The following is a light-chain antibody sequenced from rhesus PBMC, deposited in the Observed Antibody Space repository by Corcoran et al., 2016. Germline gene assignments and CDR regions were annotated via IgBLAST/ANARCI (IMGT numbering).Light chain of an antibody. CDR2: AAS. V-gene: IGKV1-44*02. CDR3: QQHNSHPLT. CDR1: QTISSY. Sequence: DIQMTQSPSSLSASVGDRVTNTCRASQTISSYLAWYQQKPGKVPKLLIYAASSLESGVPSRFRGSGSGTEFTLTISSLQPEDFATYYCQQHNSHPLTFGGGTKVEIK. J-gene: IGKJ4*01.